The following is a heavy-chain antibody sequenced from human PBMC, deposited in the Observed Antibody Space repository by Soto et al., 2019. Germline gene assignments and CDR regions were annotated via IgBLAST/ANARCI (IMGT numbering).Heavy chain of an antibody. CDR3: ASEGGDGSGSYRFDY. CDR1: GGSISSGGYY. J-gene: IGHJ4*02. Sequence: QVQLQESGPGLVTPSQTLSLTCTVSGGSISSGGYYWSWIRQHPGKGLEWIGYIYYSGSTSYNPCHESRVTISIDTSKNSFALKLSSVTAADTAVYYCASEGGDGSGSYRFDYWCQGTLVTVSS. CDR2: IYYSGST. D-gene: IGHD3-10*01. V-gene: IGHV4-31*03.